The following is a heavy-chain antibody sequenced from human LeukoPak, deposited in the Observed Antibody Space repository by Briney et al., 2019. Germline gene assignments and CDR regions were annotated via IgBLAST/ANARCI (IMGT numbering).Heavy chain of an antibody. CDR2: ITKSSTTI. CDR3: ARMYTSGWYLDY. Sequence: GGSLRLSCAASGFTFSSYSMNWVRQAPGEGLEWISYITKSSTTIHYADSVKGRFTISRDNAKNSLYLEMNSLRDEDTAVYYCARMYTSGWYLDYLGQGTLVTVSS. D-gene: IGHD6-19*01. J-gene: IGHJ4*02. CDR1: GFTFSSYS. V-gene: IGHV3-48*02.